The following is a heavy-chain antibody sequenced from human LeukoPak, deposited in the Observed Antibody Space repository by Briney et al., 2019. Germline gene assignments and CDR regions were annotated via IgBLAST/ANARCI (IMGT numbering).Heavy chain of an antibody. Sequence: GGSLRLSCAASGFTFSSYGMTWVRQAPGKGLEWVAVISYDGSNKYYADSVKGRFTISRDNSKNTLYLQMNSLRAEDTAVYYCARDRGGQGPDFDYWGQGTLVTVSS. CDR1: GFTFSSYG. J-gene: IGHJ4*02. CDR3: ARDRGGQGPDFDY. D-gene: IGHD1-14*01. CDR2: ISYDGSNK. V-gene: IGHV3-30*03.